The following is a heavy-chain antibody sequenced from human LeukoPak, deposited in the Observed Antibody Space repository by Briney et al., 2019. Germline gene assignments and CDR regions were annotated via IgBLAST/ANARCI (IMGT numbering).Heavy chain of an antibody. CDR3: ARDAITLIRGVVTRGAYYFDY. CDR2: IYTNGST. CDR1: GGSIRSYY. D-gene: IGHD3-10*01. Sequence: PSETLSLTCTVSGGSIRSYYWSWIRQPAGKGLEWIGRIYTNGSTNYNPSLKSRVSMSVDTSKNQFSLKLRSVTAADTAFYYCARDAITLIRGVVTRGAYYFDYWGQGILVTVSS. J-gene: IGHJ4*02. V-gene: IGHV4-4*07.